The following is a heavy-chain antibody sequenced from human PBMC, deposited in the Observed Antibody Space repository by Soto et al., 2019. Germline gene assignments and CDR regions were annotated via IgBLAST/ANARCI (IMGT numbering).Heavy chain of an antibody. CDR2: IYYSGST. Sequence: SETLSLTCTVSGGSISSGGYYWSWIRQHPGKGLEWIGYIYYSGSTYYNPSLKSRVTISVDTSKNQFSLKLSSVTAADTAVYYCAREPRLGYCSSTSCYVDYWDQGTLVTVSS. CDR3: AREPRLGYCSSTSCYVDY. CDR1: GGSISSGGYY. D-gene: IGHD2-2*01. J-gene: IGHJ4*02. V-gene: IGHV4-31*03.